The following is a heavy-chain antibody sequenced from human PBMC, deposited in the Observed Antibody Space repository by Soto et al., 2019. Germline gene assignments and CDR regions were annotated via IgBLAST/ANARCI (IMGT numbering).Heavy chain of an antibody. J-gene: IGHJ6*03. Sequence: QITLKESGPTLVKPTQTLTLTCTFSGFSLSTSGVGVGWIRQPPGKALAWLALIYWDDDKRYSPSLKSRLTITKDTSKNQVVLTMTNMDPVDTATYYCAHTVLTGYKHYYMDVWGKGTTVTVSS. D-gene: IGHD3-9*01. CDR2: IYWDDDK. CDR1: GFSLSTSGVG. CDR3: AHTVLTGYKHYYMDV. V-gene: IGHV2-5*02.